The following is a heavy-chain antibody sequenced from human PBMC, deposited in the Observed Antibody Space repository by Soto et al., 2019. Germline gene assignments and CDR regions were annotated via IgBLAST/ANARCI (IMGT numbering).Heavy chain of an antibody. D-gene: IGHD6-6*01. Sequence: GASVKVSCKASGYTFTGYYMHWVRQAPGQGLEWMGWINPNSGGTNYAQKFQGWVTMTRDTSISTAYMELSRLRSDDTAVYYCASSYSSSWGVYYYYGMDVWGQGTTVTVS. CDR2: INPNSGGT. J-gene: IGHJ6*02. CDR3: ASSYSSSWGVYYYYGMDV. CDR1: GYTFTGYY. V-gene: IGHV1-2*04.